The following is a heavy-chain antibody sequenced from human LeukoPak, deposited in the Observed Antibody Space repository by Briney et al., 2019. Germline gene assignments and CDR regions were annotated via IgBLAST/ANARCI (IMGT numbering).Heavy chain of an antibody. CDR3: AREDQIAARPPYFDY. V-gene: IGHV6-1*01. D-gene: IGHD6-6*01. J-gene: IGHJ4*02. Sequence: SQTLSLTCAISGDSVSSNSAAWNWIRQSPSRGLEWLGRTYFRSRWYNDYAVSVKSRITINPDTSKNQFSLQLNSVTLEDTAVYYCAREDQIAARPPYFDYWGQGTLVTVSS. CDR2: TYFRSRWYN. CDR1: GDSVSSNSAA.